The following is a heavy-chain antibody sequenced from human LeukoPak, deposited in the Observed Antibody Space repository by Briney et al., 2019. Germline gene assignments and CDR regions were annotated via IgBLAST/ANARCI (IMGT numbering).Heavy chain of an antibody. Sequence: GGSLRLSCVASGITFSNYAVSWVRQAPGKGLRWVSSITGVGASTYYADSVRGRFTISKDNSKNTLYLQMNSLRTEDTAVYYCAKDLLLPPHPPATFDPWGQGTLVTVSS. J-gene: IGHJ5*02. CDR1: GITFSNYA. CDR2: ITGVGAST. D-gene: IGHD2-21*01. V-gene: IGHV3-23*01. CDR3: AKDLLLPPHPPATFDP.